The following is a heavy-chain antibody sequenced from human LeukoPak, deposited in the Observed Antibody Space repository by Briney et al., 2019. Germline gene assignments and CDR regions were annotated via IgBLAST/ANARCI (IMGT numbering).Heavy chain of an antibody. CDR2: ISYDGSNK. D-gene: IGHD3-3*01. J-gene: IGHJ4*02. CDR3: ASEIIFGSFDY. Sequence: PGGSLRLSCAASEFTFSGYAMHWVRQAPGKGLEWVAVISYDGSNKYYADSVKGRFTISRDNSKNTLYLQMSSLRAEDTAVYYCASEIIFGSFDYWGQGTLVTVSS. CDR1: EFTFSGYA. V-gene: IGHV3-30*04.